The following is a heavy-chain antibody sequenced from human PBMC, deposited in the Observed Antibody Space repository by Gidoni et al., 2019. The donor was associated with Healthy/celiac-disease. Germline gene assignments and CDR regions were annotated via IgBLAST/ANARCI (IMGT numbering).Heavy chain of an antibody. CDR2: INHSGST. J-gene: IGHJ5*02. D-gene: IGHD3-22*01. CDR1: GGSFSGYY. Sequence: QVQLQQWGAGLLKPSETLSLTCAVYGGSFSGYYWSWIRQPPGKGLEWIGEINHSGSTNYNPSLKSRVTISVDTSKNQFSLKLSSVTAADTAVYYCARGAGAMIVVVIRNNWFDPWGQGTLVTVSS. V-gene: IGHV4-34*01. CDR3: ARGAGAMIVVVIRNNWFDP.